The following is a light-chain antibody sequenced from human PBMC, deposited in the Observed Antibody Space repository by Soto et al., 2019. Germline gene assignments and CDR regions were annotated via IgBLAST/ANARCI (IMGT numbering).Light chain of an antibody. CDR3: QQYSCCPRT. J-gene: IGKJ1*01. CDR1: QSLTSN. Sequence: EIVMTESPPTLSVSPGARATLACRASQSLTSNLAWYQQKPGLAPRLLIYDASTWATGIPARFSGSGSGTEFTLTISGLQSEDSAVYYCQQYSCCPRTFGQGTKVDIK. CDR2: DAS. V-gene: IGKV3-15*01.